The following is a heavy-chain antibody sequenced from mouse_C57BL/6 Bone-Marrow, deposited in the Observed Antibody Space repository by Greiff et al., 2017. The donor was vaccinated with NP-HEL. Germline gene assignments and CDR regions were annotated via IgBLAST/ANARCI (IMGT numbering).Heavy chain of an antibody. V-gene: IGHV1-50*01. CDR1: GSTFTSYW. J-gene: IGHJ4*01. Sequence: VQLQQPGAELVKPGASVKLSCKASGSTFTSYWMQWVKQRPGQGLEWIGEIDPSDSYTNYNQKFKGKATLTVDTSSSTAYMQLSSLTSEDSAVYYCARWTTVVARYYAMDYWGQGTSVTVSS. D-gene: IGHD1-1*01. CDR3: ARWTTVVARYYAMDY. CDR2: IDPSDSYT.